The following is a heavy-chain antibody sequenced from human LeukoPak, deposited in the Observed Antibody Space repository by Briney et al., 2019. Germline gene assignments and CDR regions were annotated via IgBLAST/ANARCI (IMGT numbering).Heavy chain of an antibody. CDR3: ARNWFDP. CDR1: GFTVSSDY. Sequence: GGSLRLSCAASGFTVSSDYMSWVRQAPGKGLEWVSVIYSGGSTYYADSVKGRFTISRDKSKNTVYLQMNSPRFEDTAMYYCARNWFDPWGQGTLVTVSS. J-gene: IGHJ5*02. CDR2: IYSGGST. V-gene: IGHV3-53*05.